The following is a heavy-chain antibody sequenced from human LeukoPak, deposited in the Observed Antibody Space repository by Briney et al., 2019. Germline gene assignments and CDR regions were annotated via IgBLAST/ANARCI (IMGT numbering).Heavy chain of an antibody. CDR2: ISASNGNT. D-gene: IGHD2-21*02. CDR3: ARGDGEDELARDCSYFDL. Sequence: GASVKVSCKASGYTFINYGVTWVRQAPGQGLEWMGWISASNGNTNYAQKLQGRVTMTTETSTSTAYMELRSLRSDDTAVYYCARGDGEDELARDCSYFDLWGRGTLVTVSS. CDR1: GYTFINYG. J-gene: IGHJ2*01. V-gene: IGHV1-18*01.